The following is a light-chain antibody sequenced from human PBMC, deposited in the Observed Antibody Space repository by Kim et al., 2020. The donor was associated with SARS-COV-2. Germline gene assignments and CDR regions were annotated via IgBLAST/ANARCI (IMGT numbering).Light chain of an antibody. CDR2: DAS. J-gene: IGKJ4*01. V-gene: IGKV3-11*01. Sequence: PGERATLSCRASQSVSIYLAWYQQKPGQAPRLLIYDASNRATGIPARFSGSGSGTDFTLTITGLEPEDFAVYYCQQRGDWPLTFGGGTKVDIK. CDR3: QQRGDWPLT. CDR1: QSVSIY.